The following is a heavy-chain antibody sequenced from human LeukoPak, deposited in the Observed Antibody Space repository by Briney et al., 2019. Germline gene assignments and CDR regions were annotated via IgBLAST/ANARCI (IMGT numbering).Heavy chain of an antibody. D-gene: IGHD2-2*01. J-gene: IGHJ4*02. CDR1: GYTFTSYD. CDR3: ARIMYCSSTSCYRPGVDY. V-gene: IGHV1-8*01. CDR2: MNPNSGNT. Sequence: ASVKVSCKASGYTFTSYDINWVRQATGQGLEWMGWMNPNSGNTGYAQKFQGRVTMTRNTSISTAYMELSSLRSEDTAVYYCARIMYCSSTSCYRPGVDYWGQGTLVTVSS.